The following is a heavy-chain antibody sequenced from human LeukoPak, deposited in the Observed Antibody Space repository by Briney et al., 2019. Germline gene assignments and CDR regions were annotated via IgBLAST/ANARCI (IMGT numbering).Heavy chain of an antibody. CDR2: IIPIFGIA. Sequence: ASVKVSCKASGGTFSSYAISWVRQAPGQGLEWMGRIIPIFGIANYARKFQGRVTITADKSTSTAYMGLSSLRSEDAAVYYCARDRIKGEQQLVQDYWGQGTLVTVSS. D-gene: IGHD6-13*01. CDR1: GGTFSSYA. CDR3: ARDRIKGEQQLVQDY. V-gene: IGHV1-69*04. J-gene: IGHJ4*02.